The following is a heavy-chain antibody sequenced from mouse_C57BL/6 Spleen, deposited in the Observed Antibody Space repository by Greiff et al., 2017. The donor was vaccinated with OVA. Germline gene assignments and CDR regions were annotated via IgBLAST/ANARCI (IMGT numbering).Heavy chain of an antibody. CDR3: ARHDQFDY. CDR2: ISSGGSYT. CDR1: GFTFSSYG. Sequence: EVNVVESGGDLVKPGGSLKLSCAASGFTFSSYGMSWVRQTPDKRLEWVATISSGGSYTYYPDSVKGRFTISRDNAKNTLYLQMSSLKSEDTAMYYCARHDQFDYWGQGTTLTVSS. J-gene: IGHJ2*01. V-gene: IGHV5-6*01.